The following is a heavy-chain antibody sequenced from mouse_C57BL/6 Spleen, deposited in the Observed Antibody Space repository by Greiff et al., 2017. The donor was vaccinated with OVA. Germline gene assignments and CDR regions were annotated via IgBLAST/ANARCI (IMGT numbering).Heavy chain of an antibody. CDR2: ISSGSSTI. J-gene: IGHJ3*01. V-gene: IGHV5-17*01. CDR3: ARQGYGSPFAY. CDR1: GFTFSDYG. Sequence: DVMLVESGGGLVKPGGSLKLSCAASGFTFSDYGMHWVRQAPEKGLEWVAYISSGSSTIYYADTVKGRFTISRDNAKNTLFLQMTSLRSEDTAMYYCARQGYGSPFAYWGQGTLVTVSA. D-gene: IGHD1-1*01.